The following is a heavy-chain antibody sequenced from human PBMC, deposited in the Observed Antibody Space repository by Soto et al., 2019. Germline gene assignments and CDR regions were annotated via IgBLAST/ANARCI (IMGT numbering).Heavy chain of an antibody. D-gene: IGHD2-2*01. J-gene: IGHJ5*02. Sequence: QVQLVQSGAEVKKPGASVKVSCKASGYTFSTHGISWVRQVPGQGLEWMGWVRGDNGHRNYAQSHQGRITMTTDTCTNTVYKELNSLISDDTAVNFCARDSAYCRRGSCYRECFDLWGRGSLVSVFS. CDR3: ARDSAYCRRGSCYRECFDL. CDR1: GYTFSTHG. CDR2: VRGDNGHR. V-gene: IGHV1-18*01.